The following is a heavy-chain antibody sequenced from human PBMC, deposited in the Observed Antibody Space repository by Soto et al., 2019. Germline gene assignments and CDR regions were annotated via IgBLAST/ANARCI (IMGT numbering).Heavy chain of an antibody. CDR1: GGSISSGGYY. CDR2: IYYSGST. D-gene: IGHD2-15*01. Sequence: PSETLSLTCTVSGGSISSGGYYWSWIRQHPGKGLEWIGYIYYSGSTYYNPSLKSRVTISVDTSKNQFSLKLSSVTAADTAVYYCARDVGYCSGGSCYEGQAFDIWGEGTMGTVS. J-gene: IGHJ3*02. CDR3: ARDVGYCSGGSCYEGQAFDI. V-gene: IGHV4-31*03.